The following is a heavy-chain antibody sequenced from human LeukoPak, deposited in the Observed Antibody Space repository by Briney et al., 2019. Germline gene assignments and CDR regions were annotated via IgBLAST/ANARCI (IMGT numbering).Heavy chain of an antibody. Sequence: SVKVSCKASGGTFSSHGISWVRQAPGQGLEWMGGIIPIFGTANYAQKFQGRVTITADKSTSTAYMELSSLRSEDTAVYYCARGRPTTSIAAAGVNWFDPWGQGTLVTVSS. CDR1: GGTFSSHG. J-gene: IGHJ5*02. CDR3: ARGRPTTSIAAAGVNWFDP. D-gene: IGHD6-13*01. V-gene: IGHV1-69*06. CDR2: IIPIFGTA.